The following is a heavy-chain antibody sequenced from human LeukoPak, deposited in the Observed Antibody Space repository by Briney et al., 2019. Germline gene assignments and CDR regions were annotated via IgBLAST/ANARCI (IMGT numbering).Heavy chain of an antibody. D-gene: IGHD6-13*01. CDR1: GGSISSGDYY. CDR3: AREDVSYSSSWYRAFDI. CDR2: IYYSGST. Sequence: SETLSLTCTVSGGSISSGDYYWSWIRQPPGKGLEWIGYIYYSGSTYYNPSLKSRVTISVDTSKNQFSLKLSSVTAADTAVYYCAREDVSYSSSWYRAFDIWGQGTMVTVSS. J-gene: IGHJ3*02. V-gene: IGHV4-30-4*08.